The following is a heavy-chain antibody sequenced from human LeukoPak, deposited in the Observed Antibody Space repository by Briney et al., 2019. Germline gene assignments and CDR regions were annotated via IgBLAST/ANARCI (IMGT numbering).Heavy chain of an antibody. J-gene: IGHJ3*02. CDR3: ARPDYGDSRDI. D-gene: IGHD4-17*01. Sequence: ASVKVSCKASGYTFTGYYIHWVRQAPGQGLEWMGWINPNSGGTNYAQKFQGWVTMTRDTSISTAYMELSRLRSDDTAVYYCARPDYGDSRDIWGQGTMVTVSS. CDR1: GYTFTGYY. CDR2: INPNSGGT. V-gene: IGHV1-2*04.